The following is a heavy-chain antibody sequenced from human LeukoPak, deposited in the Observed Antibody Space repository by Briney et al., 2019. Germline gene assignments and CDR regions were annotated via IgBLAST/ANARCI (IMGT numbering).Heavy chain of an antibody. V-gene: IGHV1-2*02. Sequence: ASVEVSCKASGYTFTGYYMHWVRQAPGQGLEWMGWINPNSGGTNYAQKFQGRVTMTRDTSISTAYMELSRLRSDDTAVYYCARDKGIAGSNWFDPWGQGTLVTVSA. J-gene: IGHJ5*02. CDR2: INPNSGGT. CDR1: GYTFTGYY. CDR3: ARDKGIAGSNWFDP. D-gene: IGHD6-13*01.